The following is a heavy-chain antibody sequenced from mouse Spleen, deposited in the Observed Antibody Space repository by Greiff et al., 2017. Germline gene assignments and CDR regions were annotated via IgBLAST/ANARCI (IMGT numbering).Heavy chain of an antibody. Sequence: QVQLQQPGAELVKPGASVKMSCKASGYTFTSYWITWVKQRPGQGLEWIGDIYPGSGSTNYNEKFKSKATLTVDTCSSTAYMQLSSLTSEDSAVYYCARSPFITTGSYAMDYWGQGTSVTVSS. CDR1: GYTFTSYW. V-gene: IGHV1-55*01. CDR3: ARSPFITTGSYAMDY. CDR2: IYPGSGST. J-gene: IGHJ4*01. D-gene: IGHD1-1*01.